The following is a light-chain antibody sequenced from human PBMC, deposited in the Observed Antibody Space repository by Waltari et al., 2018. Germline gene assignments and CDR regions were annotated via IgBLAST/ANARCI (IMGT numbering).Light chain of an antibody. V-gene: IGKV3-20*01. CDR3: QQFGGSPMYT. Sequence: VVLTQSPGTLSLSPGERATLSCRASQSVDTTYFAWYQQKPGQSPRLLIYKTSTRATGIPARLSGSGSGTDFSLNIDMLEPADSAVYFCQQFGGSPMYTFGQGTKLEI. CDR2: KTS. CDR1: QSVDTTY. J-gene: IGKJ2*01.